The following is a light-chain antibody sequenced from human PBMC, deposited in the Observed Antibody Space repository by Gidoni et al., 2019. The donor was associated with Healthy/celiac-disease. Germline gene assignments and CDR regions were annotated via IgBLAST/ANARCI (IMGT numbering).Light chain of an antibody. Sequence: EIVLTQSPGTLSLSPGERATLSCRASQSVSSSYLAWYQQKPGQAPRLLIYGASSRATGIPDRCSGSGSGTDFTLTISRLEPEDFAVYYCQQYGSSRSFTFGPGTKVDIK. CDR2: GAS. J-gene: IGKJ3*01. V-gene: IGKV3-20*01. CDR1: QSVSSSY. CDR3: QQYGSSRSFT.